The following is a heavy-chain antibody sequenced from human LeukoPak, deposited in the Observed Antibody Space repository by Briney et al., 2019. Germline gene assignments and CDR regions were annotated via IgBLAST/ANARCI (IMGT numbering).Heavy chain of an antibody. V-gene: IGHV4-39*01. J-gene: IGHJ4*02. CDR2: IYYSGST. D-gene: IGHD2-2*01. Sequence: PSETLSLTCTVSGGSISSSSYYWGWIRQPPWKGLEWIGSIYYSGSTYYNPSLKSRVTISVNTSKNQFSLKLSSVTAADTAVYYCARLRSAAFDYWGQGTLVTVSS. CDR1: GGSISSSSYY. CDR3: ARLRSAAFDY.